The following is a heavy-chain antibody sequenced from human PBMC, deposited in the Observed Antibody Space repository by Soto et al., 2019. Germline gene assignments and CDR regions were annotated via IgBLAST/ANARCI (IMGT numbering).Heavy chain of an antibody. J-gene: IGHJ6*02. CDR3: ARDRWGRYFDWSGYRRLEDYYYYYGMDV. V-gene: IGHV3-30-3*01. CDR1: GFTFSSYA. CDR2: ISYDGSNK. D-gene: IGHD3-9*01. Sequence: PGGSLRLSCAASGFTFSSYAMHWVRQAPGKGLEWVAVISYDGSNKYYADSVKGRFTISRDNSKNTLYLQMNSLRAEDTAVYYCARDRWGRYFDWSGYRRLEDYYYYYGMDVWGQGATVTVSS.